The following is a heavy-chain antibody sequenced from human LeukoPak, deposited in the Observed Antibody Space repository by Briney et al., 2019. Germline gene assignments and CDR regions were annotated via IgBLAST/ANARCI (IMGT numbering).Heavy chain of an antibody. D-gene: IGHD5-18*01. J-gene: IGHJ4*02. Sequence: ASVKVSCKASGYTFSSYGISWVRQAPGQGLEWMGWIGAYNGKTKYAQKLQGRVTMTTETSTSTAYMELRSLRSDDTAVYYCARVDTVMAYYFDLWGQGTLVTASS. V-gene: IGHV1-18*01. CDR1: GYTFSSYG. CDR3: ARVDTVMAYYFDL. CDR2: IGAYNGKT.